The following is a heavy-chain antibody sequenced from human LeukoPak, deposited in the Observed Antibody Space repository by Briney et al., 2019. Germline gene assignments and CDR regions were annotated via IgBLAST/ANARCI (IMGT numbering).Heavy chain of an antibody. D-gene: IGHD6-19*01. Sequence: GASVKVSCKTSGYTFTGYYLFWVRQAPGQGLEWMGWINPNSGGTNYAQRFQGRVTLTRDTSISTAYMELSRLKSDDTAVYYRARDLYSSATDLYSSAWTGAFDVWGQGTMVTVSS. V-gene: IGHV1-2*02. CDR1: GYTFTGYY. CDR3: ARDLYSSATDLYSSAWTGAFDV. J-gene: IGHJ3*01. CDR2: INPNSGGT.